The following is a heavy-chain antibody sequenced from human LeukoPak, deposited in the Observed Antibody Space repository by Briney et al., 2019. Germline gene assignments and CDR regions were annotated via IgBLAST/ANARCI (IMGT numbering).Heavy chain of an antibody. CDR2: INAGNGNA. J-gene: IGHJ4*02. D-gene: IGHD6-25*01. CDR3: AGVSSGWHGYLDY. CDR1: GYTFTSYA. Sequence: ASVKVSCKASGYTFTSYAKHWVRQAPGQRLEWMGWINAGNGNATYTQKFQDRVTFTRDTSASTAYMDLSSLRSEDTAVYYCAGVSSGWHGYLDYWGQGTPVTVSS. V-gene: IGHV1-3*01.